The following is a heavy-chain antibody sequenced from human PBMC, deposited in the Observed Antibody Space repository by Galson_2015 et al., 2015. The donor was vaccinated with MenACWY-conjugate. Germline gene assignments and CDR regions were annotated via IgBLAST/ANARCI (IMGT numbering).Heavy chain of an antibody. D-gene: IGHD3-3*01. CDR1: GFTFTDYW. CDR3: ARVHMQQFFFDY. V-gene: IGHV3-7*03. J-gene: IGHJ4*02. Sequence: SLRLSCAASGFTFTDYWMSWLRQGPGKGLEWVANIKQDGSEKYYVDSVKGRFTVSRDNAKNSLYLQMNSLRADDTAVYYCARVHMQQFFFDYWGQGTPVTVSS. CDR2: IKQDGSEK.